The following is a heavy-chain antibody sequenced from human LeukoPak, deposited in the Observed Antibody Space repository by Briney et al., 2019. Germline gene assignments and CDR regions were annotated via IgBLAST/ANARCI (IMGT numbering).Heavy chain of an antibody. V-gene: IGHV3-30*18. CDR3: AKARKAYGDYGYYYYGVDV. Sequence: GRSLRLSCAASGFTFSSYGMHWVRQAPGKGLEWVAVISYDGSNKYYADSVKGRFTISRDNSKNTLCLQMNSLRAEDTAVYYCAKARKAYGDYGYYYYGVDVWGQGTTVTVSS. CDR1: GFTFSSYG. CDR2: ISYDGSNK. J-gene: IGHJ6*02. D-gene: IGHD4-17*01.